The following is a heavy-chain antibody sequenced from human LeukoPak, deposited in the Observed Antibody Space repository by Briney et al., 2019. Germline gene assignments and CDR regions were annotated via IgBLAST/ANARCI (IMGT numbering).Heavy chain of an antibody. V-gene: IGHV1-2*02. J-gene: IGHJ2*01. D-gene: IGHD2-2*01. Sequence: ASVKVSCKASGYTFTGYYMHWVRQAPGQGLEWMGWINPNSGGTNYAQKFQGRVTMTRDTSISTAYMELSRLRSNDTAVYYCARAGIVVVPAAISSSHFDLWGRGTLVTVSS. CDR3: ARAGIVVVPAAISSSHFDL. CDR1: GYTFTGYY. CDR2: INPNSGGT.